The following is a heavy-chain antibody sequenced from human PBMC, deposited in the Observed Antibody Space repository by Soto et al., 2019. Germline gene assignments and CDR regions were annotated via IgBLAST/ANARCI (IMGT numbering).Heavy chain of an antibody. Sequence: GASVKVSCKASGGTFSSYAISWVRQAPGQGLEWMGIIYPGDSDTRYSPSFQGQVTISADRSISTAYLQWSSLKASDTGMYFCARGGVVINTTSFFDYWGQGVPVTVSS. CDR2: IYPGDSDT. V-gene: IGHV5-51*01. CDR3: ARGGVVINTTSFFDY. D-gene: IGHD2-21*01. CDR1: GGTFSSYA. J-gene: IGHJ4*02.